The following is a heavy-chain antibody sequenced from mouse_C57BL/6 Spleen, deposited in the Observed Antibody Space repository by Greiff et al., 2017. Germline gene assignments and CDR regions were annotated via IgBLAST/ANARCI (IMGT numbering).Heavy chain of an antibody. Sequence: EVHLVESGGGLVKPGGSLKLSCAASGFTFSSYAMSWVRQTPEKRLEWVATISDGGSYTYYPDNVKGRFTISRYNAKNNLYLQMSHLKSEDTAMYYCSRGTTVPFAYWGQGTLVTVAA. D-gene: IGHD1-1*01. CDR1: GFTFSSYA. J-gene: IGHJ3*01. V-gene: IGHV5-4*01. CDR2: ISDGGSYT. CDR3: SRGTTVPFAY.